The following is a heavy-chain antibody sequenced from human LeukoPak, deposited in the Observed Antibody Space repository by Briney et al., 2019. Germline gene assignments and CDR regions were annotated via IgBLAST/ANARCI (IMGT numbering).Heavy chain of an antibody. CDR3: ARDRSGSYSQGLDY. D-gene: IGHD1-26*01. V-gene: IGHV3-21*01. Sequence: GGSLRLSCAASGFNYSAYNMNWVRQAPGKGLEWVASITSSSAYIYYGDSVKGRVRISRDNAKNSLYLQMTALIAEDTAVYYCARDRSGSYSQGLDYWGQGTLVTVSS. J-gene: IGHJ4*02. CDR1: GFNYSAYN. CDR2: ITSSSAYI.